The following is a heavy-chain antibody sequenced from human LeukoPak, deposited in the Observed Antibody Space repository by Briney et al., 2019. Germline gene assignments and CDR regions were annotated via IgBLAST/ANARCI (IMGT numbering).Heavy chain of an antibody. D-gene: IGHD6-19*01. CDR1: GFTFSSYA. Sequence: GGSLRLSCAASGFTFSSYAMSWVRQAPGQGLEWVSAISGSGGSTYYADSVKGRFTISRDNSKNTLYLQMNSLRAEDTAVYYCAKLPPYSSGWYRGYYFDYWGQGTLVTVSS. J-gene: IGHJ4*02. V-gene: IGHV3-23*01. CDR2: ISGSGGST. CDR3: AKLPPYSSGWYRGYYFDY.